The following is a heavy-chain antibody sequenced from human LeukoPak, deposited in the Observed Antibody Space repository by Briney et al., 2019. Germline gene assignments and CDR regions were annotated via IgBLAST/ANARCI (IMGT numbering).Heavy chain of an antibody. Sequence: SGGSLRLSCAASGFTVSSKYMTWVRQAPGKGLEWVSVIYRGGNTYYADFVKGRFSIPRDNSKNTVYLQMNSLRAEDTAVYYCATFSYAGNAGGSAGSWGQGTLVTVSS. CDR1: GFTVSSKY. CDR2: IYRGGNT. J-gene: IGHJ5*02. CDR3: ATFSYAGNAGGSAGS. V-gene: IGHV3-53*01. D-gene: IGHD4-23*01.